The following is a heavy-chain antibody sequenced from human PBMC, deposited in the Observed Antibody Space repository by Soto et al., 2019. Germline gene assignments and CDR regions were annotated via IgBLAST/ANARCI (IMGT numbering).Heavy chain of an antibody. Sequence: QVQLVQSGAEVKKPGSSVKVSCKASGGTFSSYAISWVRQAPGQGLEWMGGIIPIFGTANYAQKFQGRVTXTXGXXTSTAYKELRSLRSEDTAVYYCARYSSSWYAHFDYWGQGTLVTVSS. J-gene: IGHJ4*02. CDR3: ARYSSSWYAHFDY. CDR1: GGTFSSYA. D-gene: IGHD6-13*01. CDR2: IIPIFGTA. V-gene: IGHV1-69*05.